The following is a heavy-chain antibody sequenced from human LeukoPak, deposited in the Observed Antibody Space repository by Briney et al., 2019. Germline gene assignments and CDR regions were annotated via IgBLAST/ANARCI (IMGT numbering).Heavy chain of an antibody. Sequence: PGGSLRLSCAASGFTFNNYGMHWVRQAPGKGLEWVAFIRYNGNNQYYADSVKGRFTISRDNAKNSLYLQMNSLRAEDTAVYYCASGVFCSGGSCYSIEDYWGQGTLVTVSS. D-gene: IGHD2-15*01. J-gene: IGHJ4*02. CDR2: IRYNGNNQ. CDR3: ASGVFCSGGSCYSIEDY. CDR1: GFTFNNYG. V-gene: IGHV3-30*02.